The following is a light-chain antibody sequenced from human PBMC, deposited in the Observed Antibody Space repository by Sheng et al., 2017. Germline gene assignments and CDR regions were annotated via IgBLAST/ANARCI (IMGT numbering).Light chain of an antibody. V-gene: IGKV1-39*01. J-gene: IGKJ4*01. CDR2: AAS. Sequence: DIQMTQSPSSLSAFVGDRVTITCQASQDIKTYLNWYQQKPGGAPKLLISAASGLQSGVPSRFSGSGSGTDFTLTINGLEPEDFATYYCQQSKSSSLTFGGGTKVEIK. CDR3: QQSKSSSLT. CDR1: QDIKTY.